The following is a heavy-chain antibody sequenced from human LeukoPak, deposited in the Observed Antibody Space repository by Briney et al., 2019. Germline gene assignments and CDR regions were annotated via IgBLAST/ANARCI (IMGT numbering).Heavy chain of an antibody. V-gene: IGHV1-69*05. CDR2: IIPIFGTT. CDR3: ARGGEANYYDTSGYYLYYY. J-gene: IGHJ4*02. D-gene: IGHD3-22*01. CDR1: GGTFSNYA. Sequence: GSSVKVSCKASGGTFSNYAISWVRQAPGQGLEWMGRIIPIFGTTNYAQKFQGRVTITTDESTSTAYMALSSLRSEDTAVYYCARGGEANYYDTSGYYLYYYWGQGTLVTVSS.